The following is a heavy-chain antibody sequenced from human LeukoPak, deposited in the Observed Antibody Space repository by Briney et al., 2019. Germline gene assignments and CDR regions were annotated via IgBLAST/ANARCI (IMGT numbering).Heavy chain of an antibody. Sequence: SETLSLTCTVSGDSISSYYWSWIRQPAGKGLEWIGRISTSGSTNYNPSLKSRVTMSVDTSKNQFSLKLGSVTAADTAVYYCARSGIAAGGRYYYYYMDVWGKGTTVTVSS. V-gene: IGHV4-4*07. CDR3: ARSGIAAGGRYYYYYMDV. CDR1: GDSISSYY. J-gene: IGHJ6*03. D-gene: IGHD6-13*01. CDR2: ISTSGST.